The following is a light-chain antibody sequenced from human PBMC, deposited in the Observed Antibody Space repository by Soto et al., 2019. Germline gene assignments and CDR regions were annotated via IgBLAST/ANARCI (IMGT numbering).Light chain of an antibody. CDR2: GAS. J-gene: IGKJ1*01. V-gene: IGKV1-9*01. Sequence: QLTQSPSSLSASVGDRVTITCRASQGISSNLAWYQQKPGRAPKLLIFGASTLQSGVPSRFSGSGSGTDFTLTISSPQPEDFATSFCQKLNEYPPWTFVQGTQVEIK. CDR1: QGISSN. CDR3: QKLNEYPPWT.